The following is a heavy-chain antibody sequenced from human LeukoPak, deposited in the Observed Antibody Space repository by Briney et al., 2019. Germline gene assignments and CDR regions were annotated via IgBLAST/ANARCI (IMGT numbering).Heavy chain of an antibody. Sequence: GASVKVSCKASGYTFIDYYMHWVRQAPGQGLEWMGWINPNTGGTDYIQKFQGRVTMTRDTSISTAYMELNSLRSDDTAVYYCVRVVRRAAAHAGNWFDPWGQGTLVTVSS. CDR3: VRVVRRAAAHAGNWFDP. CDR1: GYTFIDYY. V-gene: IGHV1-2*02. CDR2: INPNTGGT. D-gene: IGHD6-13*01. J-gene: IGHJ5*02.